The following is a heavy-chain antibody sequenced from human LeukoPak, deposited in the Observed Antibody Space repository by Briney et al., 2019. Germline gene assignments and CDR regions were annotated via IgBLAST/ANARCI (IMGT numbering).Heavy chain of an antibody. Sequence: GASVKVSCKASGYTFTGYYMHWVRQAPGQGLEWMGWINPNSGGTNYAQKFQGWVTMTRDTSISTAYMELSRLRSDDTAVYCCAVGYCSGGSCYSLGYWGQGTLVTVSS. CDR2: INPNSGGT. J-gene: IGHJ4*02. D-gene: IGHD2-15*01. CDR1: GYTFTGYY. V-gene: IGHV1-2*04. CDR3: AVGYCSGGSCYSLGY.